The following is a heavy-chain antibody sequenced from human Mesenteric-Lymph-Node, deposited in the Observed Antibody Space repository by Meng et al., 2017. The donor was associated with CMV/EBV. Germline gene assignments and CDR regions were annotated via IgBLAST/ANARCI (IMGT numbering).Heavy chain of an antibody. CDR2: INPNSGGT. J-gene: IGHJ4*02. D-gene: IGHD3-9*01. Sequence: ASVKVSCKASGYTFTGYYVHWVRQAPGQGIECIGWINPNSGGTKYVQKFQGRVTMTRDTSISTAYMELSSLRSDDTAVYYCARAHYDVLTAYLYWGQGTLVTVSS. V-gene: IGHV1-2*02. CDR3: ARAHYDVLTAYLY. CDR1: GYTFTGYY.